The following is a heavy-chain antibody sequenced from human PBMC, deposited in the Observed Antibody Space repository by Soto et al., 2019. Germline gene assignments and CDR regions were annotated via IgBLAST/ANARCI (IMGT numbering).Heavy chain of an antibody. D-gene: IGHD3-22*01. V-gene: IGHV3-9*01. Sequence: EVQLAESGGALVQPGRSLRLSCVASGFTFDDYAIHWVRQTPGKGLEWVSCLTWNGEVIGYADSVKGRFTISRDNAKNSLYLEMNSLRPEDTALYYCVKDSESSGYLTHLDYWGQGTLVTVSS. J-gene: IGHJ4*02. CDR1: GFTFDDYA. CDR2: LTWNGEVI. CDR3: VKDSESSGYLTHLDY.